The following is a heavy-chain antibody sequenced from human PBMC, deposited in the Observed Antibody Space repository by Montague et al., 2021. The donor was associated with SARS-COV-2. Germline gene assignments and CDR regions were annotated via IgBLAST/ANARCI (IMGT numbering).Heavy chain of an antibody. J-gene: IGHJ4*02. CDR2: IHSNGDT. Sequence: SETLSLTCTVSGGSISTYPWSWIRQPAGKAPEWIGRIHSNGDTTYNPSLKSRATMSVDTSKSQFSLKMTSVTAADTAMYYCARGSGHYYSPFDNWGQGNLVTVSS. CDR1: GGSISTYP. V-gene: IGHV4-4*07. D-gene: IGHD2-15*01. CDR3: ARGSGHYYSPFDN.